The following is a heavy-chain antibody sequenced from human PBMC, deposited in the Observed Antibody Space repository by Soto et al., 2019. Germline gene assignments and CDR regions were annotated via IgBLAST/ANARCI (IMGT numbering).Heavy chain of an antibody. CDR2: IYHSGTT. V-gene: IGHV4-59*02. Sequence: QVQLQESGPRLVKPSETLSLTCTVSGGSGSGYHWNWVRQPPGKTLEWIGHIYHSGTTNYNPSLKSRITISIDTSKNQFSLKMNSVTAADTAVYYCARGQTNIWYFDHWGQGTLATVSS. CDR1: GGSGSGYH. J-gene: IGHJ4*02. CDR3: ARGQTNIWYFDH.